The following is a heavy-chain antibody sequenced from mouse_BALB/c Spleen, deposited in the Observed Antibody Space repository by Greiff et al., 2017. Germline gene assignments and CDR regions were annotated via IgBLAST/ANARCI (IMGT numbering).Heavy chain of an antibody. CDR1: GFTFSSYA. CDR2: ISSGGSYT. CDR3: AWSGYQYAMDY. J-gene: IGHJ4*01. Sequence: EVKLVESGGGLVKPGGSLKLSCAASGFTFSSYAMSWVRQSPEKRLEWVADISSGGSYTYYSDTVTGRFTISRDNAKNTLYLEMSSLRSEDTAMYYCAWSGYQYAMDYWGQGTSVTVSS. V-gene: IGHV5-9-4*01. D-gene: IGHD1-2*01.